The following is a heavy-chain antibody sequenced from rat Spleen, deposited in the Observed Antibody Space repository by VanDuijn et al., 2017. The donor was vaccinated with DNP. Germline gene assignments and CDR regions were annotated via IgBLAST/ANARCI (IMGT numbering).Heavy chain of an antibody. CDR3: ASHNSGYFDY. J-gene: IGHJ2*01. CDR2: VSYDGSST. V-gene: IGHV5-29*01. D-gene: IGHD4-3*01. CDR1: GFTFSDYY. Sequence: EVQLVESDGGLVQPGRSLKLFCAASGFTFSDYYMAWVRQAPTKGLEWVATVSYDGSSTYYRDSVKGRFTISRDNAKSTLYLQMDSLRSEDTATYYCASHNSGYFDYWGQGVMVTVSS.